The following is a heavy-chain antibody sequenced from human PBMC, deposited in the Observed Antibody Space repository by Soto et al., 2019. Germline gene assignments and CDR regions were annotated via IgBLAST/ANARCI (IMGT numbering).Heavy chain of an antibody. CDR3: ARDSSGWYRYDY. Sequence: SETLSLTCTVSGGSIRSYYWSWIRQPPGKGLEWIGYIYYSGSTNYNPSLKSRVTISVDTSKNQFSLKLSSVTAADTAVYYCARDSSGWYRYDYWGQGTLVTVSS. D-gene: IGHD6-19*01. CDR1: GGSIRSYY. V-gene: IGHV4-59*01. CDR2: IYYSGST. J-gene: IGHJ4*02.